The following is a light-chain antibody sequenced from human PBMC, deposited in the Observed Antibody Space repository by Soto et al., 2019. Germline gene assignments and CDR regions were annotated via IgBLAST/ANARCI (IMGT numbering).Light chain of an antibody. CDR1: QSVSSW. CDR2: KAS. V-gene: IGKV1-5*03. CDR3: QHYASFSGT. J-gene: IGKJ1*01. Sequence: EIQMTQSPSTLSASVGDRATITCRASQSVSSWVAWYHLKPGKSPKLLIYKASTLETGVPSRFSGSGSRTEFTLTISSLQPDDFATYYCQHYASFSGTFGQGTKVDIK.